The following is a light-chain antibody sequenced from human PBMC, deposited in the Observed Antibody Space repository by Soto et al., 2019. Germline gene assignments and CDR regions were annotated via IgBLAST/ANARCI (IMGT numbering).Light chain of an antibody. CDR1: QSVSSN. Sequence: EIVMTQSPATLSVSPGERATLSCRASQSVSSNLAWYQQKPGQAPRLLIYGASTRATGIPARFSGSGSGTEFTLTISSLQSEDFAVYYCQQHNFWPYTFGQGTKLEIK. J-gene: IGKJ2*01. CDR3: QQHNFWPYT. V-gene: IGKV3-15*01. CDR2: GAS.